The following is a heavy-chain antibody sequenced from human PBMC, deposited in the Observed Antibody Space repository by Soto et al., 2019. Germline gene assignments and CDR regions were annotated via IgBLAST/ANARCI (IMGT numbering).Heavy chain of an antibody. J-gene: IGHJ5*02. Sequence: ASVKVSCKASGYTFTSYYMHWVRQAPGQGLEWMGIINPSGGSTSYAQKFQGRVTMTRDTSTSTVYMELSSLRSEDTAVYYCARDSKLPLTYYDFWSGNPGGYNWFDPWGQGTLVTVSS. V-gene: IGHV1-46*01. D-gene: IGHD3-3*01. CDR3: ARDSKLPLTYYDFWSGNPGGYNWFDP. CDR2: INPSGGST. CDR1: GYTFTSYY.